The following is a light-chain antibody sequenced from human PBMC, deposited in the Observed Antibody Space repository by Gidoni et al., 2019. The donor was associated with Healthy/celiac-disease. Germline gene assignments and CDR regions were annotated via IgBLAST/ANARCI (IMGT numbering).Light chain of an antibody. Sequence: QSALTQPASVPGSPGQSITISCTGTSSDVGCYNYVSWYQQHPGKAPKLMIYEVSNRPSGVSNRFSGSKSGNTASLTISGLQAEDEADYYCSSYTSSSTRVFGGGTKLTVL. CDR3: SSYTSSSTRV. CDR2: EVS. V-gene: IGLV2-14*01. CDR1: SSDVGCYNY. J-gene: IGLJ3*02.